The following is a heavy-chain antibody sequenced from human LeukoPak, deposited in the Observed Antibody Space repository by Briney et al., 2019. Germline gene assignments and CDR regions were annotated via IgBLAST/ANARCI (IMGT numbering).Heavy chain of an antibody. Sequence: SETLSLTCTVSGGSISSADYYWSWIRQHPGKGLEWIGYICYSGTTYYNPSLKSRLTISVDTSKNQFSLRLSSVTAADTAVYFCARKKGDGDYHIDYWGQGTLVTVSS. CDR3: ARKKGDGDYHIDY. J-gene: IGHJ4*02. D-gene: IGHD4-17*01. V-gene: IGHV4-31*03. CDR1: GGSISSADYY. CDR2: ICYSGTT.